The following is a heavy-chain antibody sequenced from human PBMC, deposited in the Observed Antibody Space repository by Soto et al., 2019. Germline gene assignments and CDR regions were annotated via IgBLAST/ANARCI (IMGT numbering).Heavy chain of an antibody. D-gene: IGHD6-6*01. Sequence: QVRMVQSGPEVKRPGASVKVSCKTSGYIFTTFGISWVRQAPGQGLEWMGWINTNRGDTNYAQKFQGRVTMTTDTSTSTAYMEQRSLRSDDTAMYYCATRPPAFDYWGQGTLVTVSS. J-gene: IGHJ4*02. V-gene: IGHV1-18*01. CDR2: INTNRGDT. CDR1: GYIFTTFG. CDR3: ATRPPAFDY.